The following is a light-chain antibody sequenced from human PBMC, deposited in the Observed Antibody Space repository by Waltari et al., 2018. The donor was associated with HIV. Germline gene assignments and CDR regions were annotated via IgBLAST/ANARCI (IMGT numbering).Light chain of an antibody. J-gene: IGKJ4*01. V-gene: IGKV3-20*01. CDR1: QSVSSSY. CDR2: GPS. CDR3: QQYGSSPLT. Sequence: EIVLTQSPGTLSLSPGERATLSCKVSQSVSSSYLAWYQQKVGQAPRRLIYGPSTRATGIPDRVSGSGSGTDFTLTISRLEAEDFAVYYCQQYGSSPLTFGGGTKVEIK.